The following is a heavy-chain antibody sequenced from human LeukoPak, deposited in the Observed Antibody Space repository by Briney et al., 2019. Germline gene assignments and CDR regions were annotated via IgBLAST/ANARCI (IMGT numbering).Heavy chain of an antibody. CDR2: ISYDGSNK. CDR1: GFTFSSYA. Sequence: GGSLRLSCAASGFTFSSYAMHWVRQAPGKGLEWVAVISYDGSNKYYADSVKGRFTISRDNSKNTLYLQMNSLRAEDTAVYYCARWMVVLHCLGELGAWDQGHLAMVSS. D-gene: IGHD3-16*01. J-gene: IGHJ5*02. CDR3: ARWMVVLHCLGELGA. V-gene: IGHV3-30-3*01.